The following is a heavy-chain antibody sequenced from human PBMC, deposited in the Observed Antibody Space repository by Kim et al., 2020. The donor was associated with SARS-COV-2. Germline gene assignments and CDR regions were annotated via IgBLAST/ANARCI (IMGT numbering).Heavy chain of an antibody. CDR2: ST. Sequence: STRYAQKFQGRVTMTRDTSTSTVYMELSSLRSEDTAVYYCARDYSSSLADWGQGTLVTVSS. CDR3: ARDYSSSLAD. J-gene: IGHJ4*02. V-gene: IGHV1-46*01. D-gene: IGHD6-6*01.